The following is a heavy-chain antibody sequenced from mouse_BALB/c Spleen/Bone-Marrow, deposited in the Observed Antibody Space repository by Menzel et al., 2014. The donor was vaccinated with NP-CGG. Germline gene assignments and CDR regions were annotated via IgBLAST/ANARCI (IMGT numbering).Heavy chain of an antibody. D-gene: IGHD2-4*01. CDR3: ARGIYYDSTWFAY. J-gene: IGHJ3*01. CDR2: ISTYSGNT. Sequence: VKLVESGPELVRPGVSVKISCKGSGYTFTDYAMHWVKQSHAKSLEWIGVISTYSGNTNYNQKFKGKATMTVDKSSSTAYMELARLTSGDSAIYYCARGIYYDSTWFAYWGQGTLVTVSA. V-gene: IGHV1-67*01. CDR1: GYTFTDYA.